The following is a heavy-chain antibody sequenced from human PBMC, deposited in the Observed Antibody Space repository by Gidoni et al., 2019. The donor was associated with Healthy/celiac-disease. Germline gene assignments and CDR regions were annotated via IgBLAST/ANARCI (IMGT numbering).Heavy chain of an antibody. CDR3: ARDVTGTFDP. CDR1: GFTFSSYG. D-gene: IGHD1-7*01. CDR2: IWYDGSNK. Sequence: QVQLVEPGGGVDQPGRSLRLSCAASGFTFSSYGVHWVRQAPVKGLEWVAVIWYDGSNKYYANSVKGRFTITRNNSKNTLFLQMNSLGAEDTAVYYCARDVTGTFDPWGQGTLVTVSS. J-gene: IGHJ5*02. V-gene: IGHV3-33*01.